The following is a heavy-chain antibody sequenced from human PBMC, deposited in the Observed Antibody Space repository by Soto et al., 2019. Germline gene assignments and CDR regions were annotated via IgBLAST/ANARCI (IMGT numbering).Heavy chain of an antibody. CDR1: GFTFNHYA. V-gene: IGHV3-23*01. CDR3: AKENIVVVTSGDFDI. D-gene: IGHD2-21*02. CDR2: ISGSGDSS. Sequence: EVQMLESGGGLVQPGGSLRLSCTASGFTFNHYAMSWVRQAPGKGLEWVSSISGSGDSSYYADSVKGRFTISRDNSKNTLYLQMSRLRDEDTALYYCAKENIVVVTSGDFDIWGQGTLVTVSS. J-gene: IGHJ4*02.